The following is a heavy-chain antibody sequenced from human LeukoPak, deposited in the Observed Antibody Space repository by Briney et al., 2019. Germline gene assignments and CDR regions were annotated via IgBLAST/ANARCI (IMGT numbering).Heavy chain of an antibody. V-gene: IGHV4-34*01. CDR2: INHYGST. CDR1: GESFSGYY. CDR3: ARQISRSGRFNYFFDY. J-gene: IGHJ4*02. Sequence: SETLSLTCAVDGESFSGYYWSWIRQSPGKGLEWIGEINHYGSTNYNPSLKSRVTISVDTSKNQFSLKLTSVTAADTAVYYCARQISRSGRFNYFFDYWGQGTLVTVSS. D-gene: IGHD3-10*01.